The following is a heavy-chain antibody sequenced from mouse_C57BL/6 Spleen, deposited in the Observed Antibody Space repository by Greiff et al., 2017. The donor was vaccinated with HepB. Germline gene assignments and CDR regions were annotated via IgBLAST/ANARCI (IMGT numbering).Heavy chain of an antibody. D-gene: IGHD1-2*01. CDR2: IDPSDSET. J-gene: IGHJ4*01. Sequence: QVQLQQPGAELVRPGSSVKLSCKASGYTFTSYWMHWVKQRPIQGLEWIGNIDPSDSETHYNQKFKDKATLTVDKSSSTAYMQLSSLTSEDSAVYYCARSDYYGSENYYAMDYWGQGTSVTVSS. CDR3: ARSDYYGSENYYAMDY. V-gene: IGHV1-52*01. CDR1: GYTFTSYW.